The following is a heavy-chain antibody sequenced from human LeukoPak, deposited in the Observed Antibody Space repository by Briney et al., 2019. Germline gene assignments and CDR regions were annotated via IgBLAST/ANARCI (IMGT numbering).Heavy chain of an antibody. CDR3: ARAYSSSWYWNWFDP. CDR1: GYSISSGYY. J-gene: IGHJ5*02. D-gene: IGHD6-13*01. CDR2: IYNSGST. V-gene: IGHV4-38-2*02. Sequence: SETLSLTCTVSGYSISSGYYWGWIRQAPGKGLEWIGSIYNSGSTYYNPSLKSRVTISVDMSKNQFSLKMSSVTAADTAVYYCARAYSSSWYWNWFDPWGQGTLVTISS.